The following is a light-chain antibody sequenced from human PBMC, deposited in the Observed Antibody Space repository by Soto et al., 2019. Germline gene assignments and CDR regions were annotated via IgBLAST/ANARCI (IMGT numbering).Light chain of an antibody. CDR3: SSYGGSNNFV. CDR1: SXDVGGYNL. CDR2: EVT. Sequence: QSVLTQPPSASGSPGQSVTISCTGTSXDVGGYNLVSWYQHFPGKAPKLIIYEVTKRPSGVPDRFSGSKSGNTASLTVSGLQTDDEADYYCSSYGGSNNFVFGTGTKVTVL. J-gene: IGLJ1*01. V-gene: IGLV2-8*01.